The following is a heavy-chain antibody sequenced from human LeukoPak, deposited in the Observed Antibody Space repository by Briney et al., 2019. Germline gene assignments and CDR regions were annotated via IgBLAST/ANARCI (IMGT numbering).Heavy chain of an antibody. CDR3: ARGPLAASLDY. Sequence: PSQTLSLTCAVSGGSISSGGYSWSWIRQPPGKGLEWIGYIYHSGSTYYNPSLKSRVTISVDTSKNQFSLKLSSVTAADTAVYYCARGPLAASLDYWGQGTLVTVSS. D-gene: IGHD6-13*01. J-gene: IGHJ4*02. CDR2: IYHSGST. CDR1: GGSISSGGYS. V-gene: IGHV4-30-2*01.